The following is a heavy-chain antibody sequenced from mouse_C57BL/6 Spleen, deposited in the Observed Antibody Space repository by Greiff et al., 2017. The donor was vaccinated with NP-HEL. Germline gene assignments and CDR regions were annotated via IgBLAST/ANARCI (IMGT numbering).Heavy chain of an antibody. CDR1: GYTFTSYG. J-gene: IGHJ4*01. CDR2: IYPRSGNT. Sequence: QVQLQQSGAELARPGASVKLSCKASGYTFTSYGISWVKQRTGQGLEWIGEIYPRSGNTYYIEKFKGKATLTADKSSSTAYMELRSLTSEDSAVYFCARSDYVYAMDYWGQGTSVTVSS. D-gene: IGHD2-4*01. CDR3: ARSDYVYAMDY. V-gene: IGHV1-81*01.